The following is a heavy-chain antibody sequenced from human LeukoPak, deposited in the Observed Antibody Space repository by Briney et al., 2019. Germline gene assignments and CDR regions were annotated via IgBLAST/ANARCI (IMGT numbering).Heavy chain of an antibody. CDR3: AKDRRTLEWLFGSLDS. CDR2: IRFDGVNK. J-gene: IGHJ4*02. D-gene: IGHD3-3*01. Sequence: GGSLRLSCAASGFTFSHHGMHWVRQAPGKGLQWLAFIRFDGVNKYYGASVKGRFIITKDNSRNTVYLQMNTLRLEDTAVYYCAKDRRTLEWLFGSLDSWGQGTLVTVSS. CDR1: GFTFSHHG. V-gene: IGHV3-30*02.